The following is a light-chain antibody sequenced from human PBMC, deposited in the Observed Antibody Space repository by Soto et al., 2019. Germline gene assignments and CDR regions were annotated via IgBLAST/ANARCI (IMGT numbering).Light chain of an antibody. CDR3: ISYRSSSLWV. Sequence: QSALTQPASVSGSPGQSITISCTGSSSDVGGYNHVSWYQQHPGKAPKFMIYDVSKRPSGVSNRFSGSKSGNTASLTISGLQAEDEADYYCISYRSSSLWVFGTGTKVTVL. CDR2: DVS. J-gene: IGLJ1*01. V-gene: IGLV2-14*03. CDR1: SSDVGGYNH.